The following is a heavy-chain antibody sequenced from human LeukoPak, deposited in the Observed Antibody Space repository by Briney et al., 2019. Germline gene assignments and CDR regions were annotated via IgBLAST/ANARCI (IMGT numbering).Heavy chain of an antibody. CDR2: IWYDGSNK. CDR3: ARDGHSSSWYIDY. V-gene: IGHV3-33*08. CDR1: GFTFSSYA. J-gene: IGHJ4*02. D-gene: IGHD6-13*01. Sequence: GGSLRLSCAASGFTFSSYAMSWVRQAPGKGLEWVAVIWYDGSNKYYADSVKGRFTISRDNSKSTLYLQMNSLRAEDTAVYYCARDGHSSSWYIDYWGQGTLVTVSS.